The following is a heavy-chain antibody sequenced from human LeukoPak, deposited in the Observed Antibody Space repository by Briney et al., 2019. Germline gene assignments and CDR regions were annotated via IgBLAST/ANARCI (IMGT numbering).Heavy chain of an antibody. D-gene: IGHD3-9*01. CDR1: GFTFSSYA. CDR2: ISYDGSNK. CDR3: ARDGPYDILTGYYDY. V-gene: IGHV3-30*04. Sequence: GGSLRLSCAASGFTFSSYAMHWVRQAPGKGLEWVAVISYDGSNKYYADSVKGRFTISRGNSKNTLYLQMNSLRAEDTAVYYCARDGPYDILTGYYDYWGQGTLVTVSS. J-gene: IGHJ4*02.